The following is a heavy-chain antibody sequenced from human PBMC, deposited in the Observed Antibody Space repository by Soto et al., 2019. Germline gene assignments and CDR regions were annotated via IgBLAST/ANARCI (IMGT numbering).Heavy chain of an antibody. V-gene: IGHV5-51*01. D-gene: IGHD6-19*01. CDR3: ARSIAVDAFDI. CDR1: GYSFTSYW. CDR2: IYPGDSDT. J-gene: IGHJ3*02. Sequence: PGASQKSSWKGSGYSFTSYWMGSVRQMPGKGLEWMGIIYPGDSDTRYSPSFQGQVTISADKSISTAYLQWSSLKASDTAMYYCARSIAVDAFDIWGQGTMVTVSS.